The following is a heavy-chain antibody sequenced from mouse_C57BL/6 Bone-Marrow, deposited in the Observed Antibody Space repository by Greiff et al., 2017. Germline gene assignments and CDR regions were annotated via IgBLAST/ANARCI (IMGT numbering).Heavy chain of an antibody. D-gene: IGHD2-3*01. CDR3: ARVDDGYGYFDY. V-gene: IGHV1-55*01. CDR2: IYPGSGST. J-gene: IGHJ2*01. CDR1: GYTFTSYW. Sequence: QVQLKQPGAELVKPGASVKMSCKASGYTFTSYWITWVKQRPGQGLEWIGDIYPGSGSTNYNEKFKSKATLTVDTSSSTAYMQLSSLTSEASAVYYCARVDDGYGYFDYWGQGTTLTVSS.